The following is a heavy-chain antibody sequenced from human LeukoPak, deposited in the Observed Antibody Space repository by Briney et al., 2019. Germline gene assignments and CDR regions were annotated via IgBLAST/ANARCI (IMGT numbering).Heavy chain of an antibody. CDR1: GYSISSGYY. Sequence: SETLSLTCTVSGYSISSGYYWGWIRQPPGKGLEWIGSIYHSGSTYYNPSLKSRVTISVDTSKNQFSLKLSSVTAADTAVYYCARGGGSYNFDYWGQGTLVTVSS. J-gene: IGHJ4*02. CDR3: ARGGGSYNFDY. D-gene: IGHD1-26*01. V-gene: IGHV4-38-2*02. CDR2: IYHSGST.